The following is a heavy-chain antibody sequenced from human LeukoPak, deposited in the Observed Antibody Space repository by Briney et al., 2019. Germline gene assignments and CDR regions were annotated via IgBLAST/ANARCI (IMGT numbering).Heavy chain of an antibody. J-gene: IGHJ4*02. Sequence: GASVKVSCKASGYPFSNYYIHWVRQAPGQGLEWMGIINPSGGTTTYAQKVQGRVTMTRDMSTSTVYMELNSLRSDDTAVYYCAKGGPSHSSSSPLDYWGQGTLVTVSS. CDR1: GYPFSNYY. D-gene: IGHD6-6*01. CDR3: AKGGPSHSSSSPLDY. V-gene: IGHV1-46*01. CDR2: INPSGGTT.